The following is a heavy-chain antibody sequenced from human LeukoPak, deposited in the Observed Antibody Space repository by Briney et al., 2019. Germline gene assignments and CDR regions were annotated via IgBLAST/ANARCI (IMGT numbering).Heavy chain of an antibody. V-gene: IGHV3-66*01. D-gene: IGHD6-19*01. J-gene: IGHJ4*02. CDR2: IYSGGST. CDR3: ARGRYISGWYYFDY. CDR1: GFTVSSNY. Sequence: GGSLRLSCAASGFTVSSNYMSWIRQAPGKGLEWVSVIYSGGSTYYADSVKGRFTISRDNSKNTLYLQMNSLRAEDTAVYYCARGRYISGWYYFDYWGQGALVTVSS.